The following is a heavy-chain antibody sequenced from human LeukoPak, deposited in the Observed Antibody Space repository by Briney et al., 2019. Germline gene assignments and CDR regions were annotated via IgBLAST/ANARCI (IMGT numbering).Heavy chain of an antibody. CDR3: ARVAYCGGDCYLYGMDV. CDR1: GFTFSSYA. J-gene: IGHJ6*02. D-gene: IGHD2-21*01. V-gene: IGHV3-64*01. Sequence: GGSLRLSCAASGFTFSSYAMHWVRQAPGKGLEYVSAISSNGGSTYYANPVKGRFTISRDNSKNTLYLQMGSLRAEDMAVYYCARVAYCGGDCYLYGMDVWGQGTTVTVSS. CDR2: ISSNGGST.